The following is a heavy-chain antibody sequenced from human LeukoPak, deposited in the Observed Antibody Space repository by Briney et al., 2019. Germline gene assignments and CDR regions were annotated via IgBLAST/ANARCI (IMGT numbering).Heavy chain of an antibody. V-gene: IGHV3-23*01. Sequence: TGGSLRLSCAASGFTFSSYAMNWVRQAPGKGLEWVSGISGSGSSTYYADSVKGRFTISRDNSKNSLYLQMNGLRDEDTAVYYCARDQSDYYGSGSYSEGSYWGRGTLVTVSS. CDR1: GFTFSSYA. CDR2: ISGSGSST. D-gene: IGHD3-10*01. CDR3: ARDQSDYYGSGSYSEGSY. J-gene: IGHJ4*02.